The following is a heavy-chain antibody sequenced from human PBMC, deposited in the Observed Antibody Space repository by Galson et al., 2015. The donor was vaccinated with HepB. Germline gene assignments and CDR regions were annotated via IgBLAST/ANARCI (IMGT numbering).Heavy chain of an antibody. CDR2: ISFDGRNS. Sequence: SLRLSCAASGFDFNDSSMHWVRQSPGKGLEWVAGISFDGRNSYYADSVKGRFTISRDNSKNTLYLQMNSLRAEDTAVYYCAKDKAAAAGLFDYWGQGTLVTVSS. D-gene: IGHD6-13*01. CDR1: GFDFNDSS. CDR3: AKDKAAAAGLFDY. J-gene: IGHJ4*02. V-gene: IGHV3-30-3*01.